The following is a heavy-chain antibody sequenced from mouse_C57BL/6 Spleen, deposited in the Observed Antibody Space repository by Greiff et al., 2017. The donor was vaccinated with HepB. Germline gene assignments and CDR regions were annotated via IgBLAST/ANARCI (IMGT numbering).Heavy chain of an antibody. CDR2: IWWDDDK. Sequence: QVTLKESGPGILQPSQTLSLTCSFSGFSLSTFGMGVGWIRQPSGKGLEWLAHIWWDDDKYYNPALKSRLTISKDTSKNQVFLKIANVDTADTATYYCARMEYYGSSPARYFDVWGTGTTVTVSS. J-gene: IGHJ1*03. D-gene: IGHD1-1*01. V-gene: IGHV8-8*01. CDR3: ARMEYYGSSPARYFDV. CDR1: GFSLSTFGMG.